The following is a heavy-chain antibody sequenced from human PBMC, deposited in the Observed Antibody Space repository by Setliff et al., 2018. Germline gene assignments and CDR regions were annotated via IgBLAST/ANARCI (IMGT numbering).Heavy chain of an antibody. CDR1: GGTLSVYH. CDR3: ARGRNIAARLLDS. D-gene: IGHD6-6*01. J-gene: IGHJ4*02. CDR2: INHRGST. V-gene: IGHV4-34*01. Sequence: SETLSLTCAAYGGTLSVYHWTWIRQSPEKGLEWIGEINHRGSTNYNPSLKSRVTISIDTSKDQFSLKLISMTAADTAVYYCARGRNIAARLLDSWGQGTLVTVSS.